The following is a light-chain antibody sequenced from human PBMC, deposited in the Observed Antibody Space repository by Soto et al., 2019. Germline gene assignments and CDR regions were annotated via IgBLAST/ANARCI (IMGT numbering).Light chain of an antibody. CDR3: QQRSNWPPIT. V-gene: IGKV3-11*01. Sequence: EIVMTQSPATLSVSPGERATLSCRACQSVSSNLAWYQQKPGQAPRLLIYGASNRATGIPARFSGSGSGTDFTLTISSLEPEDFAVYYCQQRSNWPPITFGQGTRLEI. J-gene: IGKJ5*01. CDR2: GAS. CDR1: QSVSSN.